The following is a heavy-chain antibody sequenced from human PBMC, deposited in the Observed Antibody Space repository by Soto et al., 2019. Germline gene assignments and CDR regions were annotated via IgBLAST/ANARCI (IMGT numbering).Heavy chain of an antibody. Sequence: PSETLSLTCTVSGGSISSSSYYWGWIRQPPGKGLEWIGSIYYSGSTYYNPSLKSRVTISVDTSKNQFSLKLSSVTAADTAVYYCARARRGSGYYYDLPSPDRYYGMDVWGQGTTVTVSS. D-gene: IGHD3-22*01. V-gene: IGHV4-39*01. CDR2: IYYSGST. J-gene: IGHJ6*02. CDR1: GGSISSSSYY. CDR3: ARARRGSGYYYDLPSPDRYYGMDV.